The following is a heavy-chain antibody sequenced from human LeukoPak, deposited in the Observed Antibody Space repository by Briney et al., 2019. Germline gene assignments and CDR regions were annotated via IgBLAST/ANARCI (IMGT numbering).Heavy chain of an antibody. V-gene: IGHV4-4*02. CDR3: ARKNIVVVPAAMESGFDY. J-gene: IGHJ4*02. CDR1: GGSISSSNW. CDR2: IYHSGGT. D-gene: IGHD2-2*01. Sequence: SETLSLTCAVSGGSISSSNWWSWVRQPPGKGLEWIGEIYHSGGTNYNPSLKSRVTISVDKSKNQFSLKLSSVTAADTAVYYCARKNIVVVPAAMESGFDYWGQGTLVTVSS.